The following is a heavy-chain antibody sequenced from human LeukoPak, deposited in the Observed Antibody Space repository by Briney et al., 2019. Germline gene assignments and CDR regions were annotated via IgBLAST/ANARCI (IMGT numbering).Heavy chain of an antibody. J-gene: IGHJ3*02. D-gene: IGHD3-22*01. CDR2: IYYSGST. Sequence: ETLSLTCTVSGGSISSSSYYWGWIRQPPGKGLEWIGSIYYSGSTYYNPSLKSRVTISVDTSKNQFSLKLSSVTAADTAVYYCAREDYDSSGNDAFDIWGQGTMVTVSS. V-gene: IGHV4-39*07. CDR3: AREDYDSSGNDAFDI. CDR1: GGSISSSSYY.